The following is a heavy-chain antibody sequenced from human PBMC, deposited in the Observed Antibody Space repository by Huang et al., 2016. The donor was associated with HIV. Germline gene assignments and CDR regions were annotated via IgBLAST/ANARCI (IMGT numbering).Heavy chain of an antibody. J-gene: IGHJ4*02. CDR3: ARARLLFPFDF. V-gene: IGHV4-34*01. Sequence: QVQLQQWGAGMLKPSETLSLTCAVSGGPFHGFLWSWIRQPPGKGLEWIGEINSGGNAKYSPSLKSRVTMSVDTSKKQFSLNLRSVTAADTAVYYCARARLLFPFDFWGQGVPVVVSS. D-gene: IGHD2-15*01. CDR1: GGPFHGFL. CDR2: INSGGNA.